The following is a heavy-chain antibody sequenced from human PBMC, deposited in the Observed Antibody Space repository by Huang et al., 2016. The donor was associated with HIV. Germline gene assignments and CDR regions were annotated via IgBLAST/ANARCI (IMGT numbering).Heavy chain of an antibody. CDR1: GYTFSSHA. CDR2: INGGNGDT. CDR3: ARDPLDIRRHFDF. Sequence: QVQLVQSGAEVKKPGTSVKVSCKTSGYTFSSHALHWLLQAPGQRPEWMGWINGGNGDTKYSQKFQGRVNITSDTSANIGYMELNSLLSEDTAVYYCARDPLDIRRHFDFWGQGSLVTVSS. J-gene: IGHJ4*02. V-gene: IGHV1-3*01. D-gene: IGHD3-3*01.